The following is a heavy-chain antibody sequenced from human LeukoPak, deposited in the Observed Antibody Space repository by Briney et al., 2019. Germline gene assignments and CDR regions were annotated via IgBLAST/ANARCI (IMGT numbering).Heavy chain of an antibody. J-gene: IGHJ6*03. D-gene: IGHD4-17*01. CDR2: FDPEDGET. CDR3: ARGSDYGGPSSYYYYYMDV. V-gene: IGHV1-24*01. Sequence: GASVNVSCKVSGYTLTELSMHWVRQAPGKGLEWMGGFDPEDGETIYAQKFQGRVTMTEDTSTDTAYMELSSLRSDDTAVYYCARGSDYGGPSSYYYYYMDVWGKGTTVTVSS. CDR1: GYTLTELS.